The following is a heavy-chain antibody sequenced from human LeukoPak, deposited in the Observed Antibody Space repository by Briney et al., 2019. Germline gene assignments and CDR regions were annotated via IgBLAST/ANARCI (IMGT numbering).Heavy chain of an antibody. D-gene: IGHD6-19*01. CDR2: ISGGGDTT. CDR3: AKDPGSGWYFDY. J-gene: IGHJ4*02. CDR1: GFTFNNYG. V-gene: IGHV3-23*01. Sequence: GGSLSLSCAASGFTFNNYGMNWVRQAPGKGLEWVSGISGGGDTTYYADSVTGRFTISRDNSKNTLYLQMNRLRAEDPAVFYCAKDPGSGWYFDYWGQGTLVTVSS.